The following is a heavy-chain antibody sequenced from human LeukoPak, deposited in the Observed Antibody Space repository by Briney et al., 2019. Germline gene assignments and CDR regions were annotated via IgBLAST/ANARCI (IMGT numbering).Heavy chain of an antibody. J-gene: IGHJ6*03. CDR2: ISYDGSNK. CDR3: ARDHQRSLWFGESTLDYYYMDV. CDR1: GFTFSSYG. Sequence: PGGSLRLSCAASGFTFSSYGMHWVRQAPCKGLEWVAVISYDGSNKYYADSVKGRFTISRDNSKNTLYLQMNSLRAEDTAVYYCARDHQRSLWFGESTLDYYYMDVWGKGTTVTVSS. V-gene: IGHV3-30*03. D-gene: IGHD3-10*01.